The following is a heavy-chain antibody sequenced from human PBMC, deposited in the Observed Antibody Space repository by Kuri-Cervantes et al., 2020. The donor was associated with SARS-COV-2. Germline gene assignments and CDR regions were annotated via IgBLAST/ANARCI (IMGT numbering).Heavy chain of an antibody. CDR1: GFTFSSYA. D-gene: IGHD5-12*01. Sequence: GGSLRLSCAASGFTFSSYAMSWVRQAPGKGLEWVAFIRYDGSNKYYADSVKGRFTISRDNSKNTLYLQMNSLRAEDTAVYYCAKDLGGYDRGAFDIWSQGTMVTVSS. V-gene: IGHV3-30*02. J-gene: IGHJ3*02. CDR2: IRYDGSNK. CDR3: AKDLGGYDRGAFDI.